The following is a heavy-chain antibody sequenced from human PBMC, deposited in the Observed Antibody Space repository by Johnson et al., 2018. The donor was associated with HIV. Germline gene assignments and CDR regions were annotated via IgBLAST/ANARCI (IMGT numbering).Heavy chain of an antibody. J-gene: IGHJ3*02. CDR1: GCTFSNYW. Sequence: EVQLVESGGGLVQPGGSLRLSCAASGCTFSNYWMTWVRQAPGKGLEWVSVIYSGGSTYYADSVKGRFTISRDDSKNTLYLQMNSLKTEDTAVYYCTTVGIAVACARPIWGQGTMVTVSS. D-gene: IGHD6-19*01. CDR3: TTVGIAVACARPI. CDR2: IYSGGST. V-gene: IGHV3-66*01.